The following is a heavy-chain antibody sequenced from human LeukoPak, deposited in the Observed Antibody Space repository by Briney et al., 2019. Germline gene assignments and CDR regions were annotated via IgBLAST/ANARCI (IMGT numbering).Heavy chain of an antibody. CDR2: IYYSGST. CDR3: ARRGSSSWWFDP. CDR1: GGSISGHY. Sequence: PSETLSLTCTVSGGSISGHYWSWIRQPPGKGLEWIGYIYYSGSTNYNPSLKSRVTISVDTSKNQFSLKLSSVTAADTAVYYCARRGSSSWWFDPWGQGTLVTVSS. V-gene: IGHV4-59*11. D-gene: IGHD6-6*01. J-gene: IGHJ5*02.